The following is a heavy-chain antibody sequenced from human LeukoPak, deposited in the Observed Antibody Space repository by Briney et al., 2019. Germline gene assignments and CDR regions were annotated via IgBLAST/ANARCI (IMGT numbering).Heavy chain of an antibody. CDR1: GFTFSSYA. Sequence: PGRSLRLSCAASGFTFSSYAMHWVRQAPGKGLEWVAGISYDGSNKYYADSVKGRFTISRDNSKNTLYLQMNSLRAEDTAVYYCVRGRYNWNYASGLAYWGQGTLVTVSS. CDR3: VRGRYNWNYASGLAY. V-gene: IGHV3-30-3*01. D-gene: IGHD1-7*01. CDR2: ISYDGSNK. J-gene: IGHJ4*02.